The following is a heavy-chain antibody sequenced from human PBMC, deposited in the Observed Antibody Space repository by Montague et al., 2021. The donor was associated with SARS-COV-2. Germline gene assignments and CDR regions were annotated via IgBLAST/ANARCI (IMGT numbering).Heavy chain of an antibody. V-gene: IGHV4-31*03. CDR1: GDSVNSGSYY. D-gene: IGHD6-13*01. CDR2: SYYSGST. Sequence: TLSLTCTVSGDSVNSGSYYWSWIRQHPVKGLEWIGYSYYSGSTYYNPSLKSRVSISVDTSKNQFSLKLSSVTAADTAVYYCARGRRYSSTWYGAFDPWGQGMQVTVSS. J-gene: IGHJ5*02. CDR3: ARGRRYSSTWYGAFDP.